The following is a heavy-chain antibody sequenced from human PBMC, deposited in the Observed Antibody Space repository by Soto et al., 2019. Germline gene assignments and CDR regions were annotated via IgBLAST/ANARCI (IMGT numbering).Heavy chain of an antibody. D-gene: IGHD4-17*01. Sequence: GGSLRLSCAASGFTFSSYSMNWVRQAPGKGLEWVSSICSSSSYIYYADSVKGRFTISRDNAKNSLYLQMNSLRAEDTAVYYCARTMMTTVVTLYGMDVWGQGTTVTVSS. V-gene: IGHV3-21*01. CDR3: ARTMMTTVVTLYGMDV. CDR2: ICSSSSYI. CDR1: GFTFSSYS. J-gene: IGHJ6*02.